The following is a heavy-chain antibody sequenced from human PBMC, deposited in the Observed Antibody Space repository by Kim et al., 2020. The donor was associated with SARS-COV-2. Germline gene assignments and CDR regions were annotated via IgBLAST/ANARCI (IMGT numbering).Heavy chain of an antibody. J-gene: IGHJ6*02. V-gene: IGHV1-18*01. D-gene: IGHD3-3*01. Sequence: YAQKRQGRVTMTTDTSTSTAYMELRSLRSDDTAVYYCARGEYDSEGGMDVWGQGTTVTVSS. CDR3: ARGEYDSEGGMDV.